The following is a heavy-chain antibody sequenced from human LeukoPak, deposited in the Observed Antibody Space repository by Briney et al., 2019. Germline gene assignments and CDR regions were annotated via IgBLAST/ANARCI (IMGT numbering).Heavy chain of an antibody. D-gene: IGHD1-7*01. CDR1: GFTFDDYA. CDR3: ARDGEAYGWNYAFDY. V-gene: IGHV3-9*01. J-gene: IGHJ4*02. CDR2: ISWNGGSI. Sequence: GGSLRLSCTASGFTFDDYAIHWVRQPPGKGLEWVSGISWNGGSIDYADSVKGRFTISRDNAKNSLYLQMNSLRAEDTAVYYCARDGEAYGWNYAFDYWGQGTLVTVSS.